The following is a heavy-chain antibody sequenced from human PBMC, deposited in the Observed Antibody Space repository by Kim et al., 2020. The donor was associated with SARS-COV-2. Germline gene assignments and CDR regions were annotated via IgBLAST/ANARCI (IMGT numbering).Heavy chain of an antibody. V-gene: IGHV3-23*01. CDR1: GFTFGRYA. CDR2: INDGGVRT. J-gene: IGHJ4*02. Sequence: GGSLRLSCEASGFTFGRYAMSWARQAPGKGLEWVSTINDGGVRTHYADSVKGRFTISRDNSKNTLFLHMNSLRADDTAVYYCEASDYWGQGSLVPVSS. CDR3: EASDY.